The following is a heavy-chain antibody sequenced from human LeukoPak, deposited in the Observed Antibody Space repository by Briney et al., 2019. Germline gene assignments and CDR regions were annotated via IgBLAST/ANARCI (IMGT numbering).Heavy chain of an antibody. V-gene: IGHV3-7*03. CDR2: INVDGTAE. J-gene: IGHJ3*02. Sequence: GGSLRLSCAASGFSFSTIYMSWVRQTPGQGLEWVANINVDGTAEYYVDSVKGRFTISRDNAKNSLYLQMNSLRAEDTAVYYCARDPYRFAFDIWGQGTVVLVSS. CDR3: ARDPYRFAFDI. D-gene: IGHD1-26*01. CDR1: GFSFSTIY.